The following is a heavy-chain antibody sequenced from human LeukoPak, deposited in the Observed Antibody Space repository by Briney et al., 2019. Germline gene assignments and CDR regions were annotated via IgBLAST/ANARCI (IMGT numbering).Heavy chain of an antibody. CDR3: ARENRGSSSWTLSLYYYYYMDV. CDR1: GGSISSSSYY. J-gene: IGHJ6*03. Sequence: SETLSLTCTVSGGSISSSSYYWGWIRQPPGTGLEWIGSIYYSGSTYYNPSLKSRVTISVDTSKNQFSLKLSSVTAADTAVYYCARENRGSSSWTLSLYYYYYMDVWGKGTTVTVSS. D-gene: IGHD6-13*01. V-gene: IGHV4-39*07. CDR2: IYYSGST.